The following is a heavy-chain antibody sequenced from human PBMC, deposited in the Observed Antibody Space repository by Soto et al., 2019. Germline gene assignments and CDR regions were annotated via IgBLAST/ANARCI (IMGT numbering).Heavy chain of an antibody. CDR1: GFTFSDHY. D-gene: IGHD4-17*01. J-gene: IGHJ4*02. CDR3: ARELMTTVTYFDY. CDR2: TRNKADSYST. Sequence: EVQLVESGGGLVQPGGSLRLSCAASGFTFSDHYMDWVRQAPGKGLEWVGRTRNKADSYSTEYAASVKGRFTISRDDSKNSLFLQMNSLKTEDTAVYYCARELMTTVTYFDYWGQGILVTVSS. V-gene: IGHV3-72*01.